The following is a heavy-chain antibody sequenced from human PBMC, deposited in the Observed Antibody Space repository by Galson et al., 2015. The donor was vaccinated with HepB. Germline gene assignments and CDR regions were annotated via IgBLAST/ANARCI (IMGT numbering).Heavy chain of an antibody. CDR3: ARGLGDYGDYSYFDY. CDR2: IDPSDSYT. V-gene: IGHV5-10-1*01. CDR1: GYSFTSYW. D-gene: IGHD4-17*01. Sequence: QSGAEVKKPGESLRISCKGSGYSFTSYWISWVRQMPGKGLEWMGRIDPSDSYTNYSPSFQGHVTISADKSISTAYLQWSSLKASDTAMYYCARGLGDYGDYSYFDYWGQGTLVTVSS. J-gene: IGHJ4*02.